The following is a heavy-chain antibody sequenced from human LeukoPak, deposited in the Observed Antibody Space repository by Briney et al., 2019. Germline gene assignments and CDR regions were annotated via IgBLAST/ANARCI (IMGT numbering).Heavy chain of an antibody. J-gene: IGHJ4*02. V-gene: IGHV4-34*01. CDR2: INHSGST. CDR1: GESFSGYY. D-gene: IGHD3-10*01. Sequence: SETLSLTCGVYGESFSGYYWSRLRQPPGKGLEWIGEINHSGSTNYNPSLKSRVTISVDTSKNLFSLRLSFVTAADTAVYYCARGYDSGSYYRHWGQGTLVTVSS. CDR3: ARGYDSGSYYRH.